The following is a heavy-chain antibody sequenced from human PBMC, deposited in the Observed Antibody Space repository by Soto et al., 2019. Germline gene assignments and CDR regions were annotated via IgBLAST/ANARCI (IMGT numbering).Heavy chain of an antibody. Sequence: GSGPTLVNPTQTLTLTCTFSAFSLSTSGRCVSWIRQPPGKALEWLALIDWDDDKYYSTSLKTRLTIAKDTSKNQVVHTMTNMDPVDTATYYCARFGSPYYGMDVWGQGTTVTVSS. CDR2: IDWDDDK. CDR3: ARFGSPYYGMDV. CDR1: AFSLSTSGRC. V-gene: IGHV2-70*01. J-gene: IGHJ6*02. D-gene: IGHD2-15*01.